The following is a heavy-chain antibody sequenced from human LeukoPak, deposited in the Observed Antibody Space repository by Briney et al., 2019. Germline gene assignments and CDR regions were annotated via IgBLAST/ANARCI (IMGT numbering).Heavy chain of an antibody. CDR2: IKQDGSEK. J-gene: IGHJ3*02. Sequence: PGGSLRLSCAASGFTFSSYWMTWVRQAPGKGLEWVVNIKQDGSEKYYVDSVKGRFTISRDNAKNSLYLQMNSLRAEDTAVYYCAREEITMIVEAPLGAFDIWGQGTMVTVSS. D-gene: IGHD3-22*01. CDR1: GFTFSSYW. CDR3: AREEITMIVEAPLGAFDI. V-gene: IGHV3-7*01.